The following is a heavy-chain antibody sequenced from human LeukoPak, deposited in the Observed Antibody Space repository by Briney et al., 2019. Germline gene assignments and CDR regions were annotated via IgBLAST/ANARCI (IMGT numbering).Heavy chain of an antibody. V-gene: IGHV4-39*01. D-gene: IGHD6-19*01. Sequence: SETLSLTCTVSGGSISSSSYYWGWIRQPPGKGLEWTASIYYSGSTYYSPSLKSRVTISVDTSKNQCTLKLSSVTAADTAVYYCERHPQWLVRGWFDPWGQGTLVTVSS. J-gene: IGHJ5*02. CDR1: GGSISSSSYY. CDR2: IYYSGST. CDR3: ERHPQWLVRGWFDP.